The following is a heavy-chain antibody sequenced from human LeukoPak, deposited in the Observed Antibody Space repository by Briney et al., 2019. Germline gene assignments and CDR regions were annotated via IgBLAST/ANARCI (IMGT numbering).Heavy chain of an antibody. J-gene: IGHJ4*02. CDR2: IKEDGSQK. V-gene: IGHV3-7*03. CDR1: GFTFSSFW. Sequence: PGGSLRLSCAASGFTFSSFWMTWVRQAPGKGLEWVANIKEDGSQKYYVDSVKGRFTISRDNAKNSLFLQTNSLRVDDTAVYYCARDGGWLRFDYWGQGTLVTVSS. D-gene: IGHD6-19*01. CDR3: ARDGGWLRFDY.